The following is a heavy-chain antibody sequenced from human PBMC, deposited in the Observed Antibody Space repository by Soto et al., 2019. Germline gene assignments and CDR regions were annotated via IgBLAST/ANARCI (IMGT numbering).Heavy chain of an antibody. CDR3: ARDPPIAVADY. V-gene: IGHV3-21*01. D-gene: IGHD6-19*01. CDR1: GFTFSSYS. J-gene: IGHJ4*02. CDR2: ISSSSSYI. Sequence: GGSLRLSCAASGFTFSSYSMNWVRQAPGKGLEWVSSISSSSSYIYYADSVKGRFTISRDNAKNSLYLQMNSLRAEDTAVYYCARDPPIAVADYWGQGTLVTVSS.